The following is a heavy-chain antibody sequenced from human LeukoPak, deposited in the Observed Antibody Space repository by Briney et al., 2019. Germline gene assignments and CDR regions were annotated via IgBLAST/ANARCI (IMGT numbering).Heavy chain of an antibody. CDR2: IYYSGST. CDR1: GGSISSYY. V-gene: IGHV4-59*01. J-gene: IGHJ4*02. CDR3: ARAGIQLWQNGDFDY. Sequence: SETLSLTCTVSGGSISSYYWSWIRQPPGKGLEWIGYIYYSGSTNYNPSLKSRVTISVDTSKNQFSLKLSSVTAADTAVYYCARAGIQLWQNGDFDYWGQGTLVTVSS. D-gene: IGHD5-18*01.